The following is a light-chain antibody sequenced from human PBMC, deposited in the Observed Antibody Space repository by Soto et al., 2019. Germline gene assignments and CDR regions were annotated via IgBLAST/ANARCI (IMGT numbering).Light chain of an antibody. CDR3: HSYDDSLSVHYV. V-gene: IGLV1-40*01. J-gene: IGLJ1*01. Sequence: QSVLTQPPSVSGAPGQRVTISCTGSSCNIGSTYDVQWYQQLPGTAPKLLIHGNTDRPSGVPDRFSGSKSGTSASLAITGLQADDEADYYCHSYDDSLSVHYVFGTGTKVTVL. CDR1: SCNIGSTYD. CDR2: GNT.